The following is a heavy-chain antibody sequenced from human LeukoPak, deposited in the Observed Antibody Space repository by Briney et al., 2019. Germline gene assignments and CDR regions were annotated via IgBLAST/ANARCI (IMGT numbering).Heavy chain of an antibody. Sequence: PSETLSLTCTVSGGSISSYYWSWIRQPPGKGLEWIGYIYYSGSTNYNPSLKSRVTISVDTSKNQFPLKLSSVTAADTAVYYCARWGYDSSGYSLDYWGQGTLVTVSS. V-gene: IGHV4-59*01. CDR1: GGSISSYY. J-gene: IGHJ4*02. D-gene: IGHD3-22*01. CDR3: ARWGYDSSGYSLDY. CDR2: IYYSGST.